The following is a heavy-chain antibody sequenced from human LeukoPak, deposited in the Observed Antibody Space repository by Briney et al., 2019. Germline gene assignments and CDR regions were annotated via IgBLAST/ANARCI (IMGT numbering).Heavy chain of an antibody. D-gene: IGHD3-22*01. V-gene: IGHV4-59*01. CDR2: IYYSGST. CDR3: ARRTTDSSGYYSVDY. J-gene: IGHJ4*02. CDR1: GGSISSYY. Sequence: ASETLSLTCTVSGGSISSYYWSWIRQPPGKGLEWIGYIYYSGSTNYNPSLKSRVTISVDTSKNQFSLKLSSVTAADTAVYYCARRTTDSSGYYSVDYCGQGTLVTVSS.